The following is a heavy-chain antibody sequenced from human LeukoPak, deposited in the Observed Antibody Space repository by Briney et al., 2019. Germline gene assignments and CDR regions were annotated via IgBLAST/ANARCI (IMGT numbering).Heavy chain of an antibody. Sequence: GGSLRLSCAASGFTFSSYAMHWVRQAPGNGLEWVAVVSYDGSNKYYADSVKGRFTISRDNSKNTLYLQMNSLRAEDTAVYYCARDLLSSTLFDRIAVAGNYWGQGTLVTVSS. V-gene: IGHV3-30*04. D-gene: IGHD6-19*01. CDR3: ARDLLSSTLFDRIAVAGNY. CDR2: VSYDGSNK. CDR1: GFTFSSYA. J-gene: IGHJ4*02.